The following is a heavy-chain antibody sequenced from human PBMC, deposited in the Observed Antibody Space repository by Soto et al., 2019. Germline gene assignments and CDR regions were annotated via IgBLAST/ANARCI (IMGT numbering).Heavy chain of an antibody. CDR3: ARDHGYWTSRSCYRDYYYYGMDV. Sequence: QVQLVQSGAEVKKPGSSVKVSCKVSGDTFSSYGISWVRQAPGQGLEWMGGIIHMYGTAHYSQKFQGRVTTTADEPTTAAYMELSSLRSEDTAVYLCARDHGYWTSRSCYRDYYYYGMDVWGQGITVTVSS. CDR1: GDTFSSYG. CDR2: IIHMYGTA. D-gene: IGHD2-2*02. V-gene: IGHV1-69*01. J-gene: IGHJ6*02.